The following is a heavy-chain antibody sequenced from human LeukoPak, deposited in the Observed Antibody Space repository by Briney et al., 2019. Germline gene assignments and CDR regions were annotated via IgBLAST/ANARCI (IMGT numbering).Heavy chain of an antibody. V-gene: IGHV4-59*08. J-gene: IGHJ4*02. CDR2: IYYSGST. D-gene: IGHD3-16*01. Sequence: SETLSLTCTVSGGSISSYYWSWIRQPPGKGQEWMGNIYYSGSTNYNSSLKSRVTISVDTSKNQISLKLRSVTAADTAVYYCARKGVSDLYYFDSWGQGTLVTVSS. CDR3: ARKGVSDLYYFDS. CDR1: GGSISSYY.